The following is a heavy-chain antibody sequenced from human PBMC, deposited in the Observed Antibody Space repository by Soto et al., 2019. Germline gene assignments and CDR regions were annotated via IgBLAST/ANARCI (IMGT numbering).Heavy chain of an antibody. Sequence: SEILSPTRTVSGGPISRGGYYWSWIRQQPGTGLEWIGYIYYSGSTYYNPYLKSRVTISVDTSKNQFSLKLSSVTAADTAVYYCARDNRGYYDILTGHYQGPYYMDVWGKGTTVTVSS. CDR3: ARDNRGYYDILTGHYQGPYYMDV. CDR1: GGPISRGGYY. V-gene: IGHV4-31*03. D-gene: IGHD3-9*01. J-gene: IGHJ6*03. CDR2: IYYSGST.